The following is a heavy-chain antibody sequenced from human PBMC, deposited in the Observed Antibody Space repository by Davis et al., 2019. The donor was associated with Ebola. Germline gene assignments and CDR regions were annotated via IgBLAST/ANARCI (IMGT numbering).Heavy chain of an antibody. J-gene: IGHJ5*02. CDR3: ASSYNWKGWFDP. CDR1: GGSISSGGYS. CDR2: IYYSGST. V-gene: IGHV4-61*08. D-gene: IGHD1-1*01. Sequence: SETLSLTCAVSGGSISSGGYSWSWIRQPPGKGLEWIGYIYYSGSTNYNPSLKSRVTISVDTSKNQFSLKLSSVTAADTAVYYCASSYNWKGWFDPWGQGTLVTVSS.